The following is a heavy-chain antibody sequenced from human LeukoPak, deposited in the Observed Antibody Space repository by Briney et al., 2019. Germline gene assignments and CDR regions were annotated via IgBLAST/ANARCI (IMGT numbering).Heavy chain of an antibody. Sequence: PGGSLRLSCVASGFTFTKCAMSWIRQAPGKGLEWVAIITATGDTAYYADSVKGRFTISRDNSRNTVYMQMDSLSAEDTAIYYCAGDRNSDWYSPLDYWGQGSQVTVSP. V-gene: IGHV3-23*01. CDR1: GFTFTKCA. D-gene: IGHD6-19*01. J-gene: IGHJ4*02. CDR2: ITATGDTA. CDR3: AGDRNSDWYSPLDY.